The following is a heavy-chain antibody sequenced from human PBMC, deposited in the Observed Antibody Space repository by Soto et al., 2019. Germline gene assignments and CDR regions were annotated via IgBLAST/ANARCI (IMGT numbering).Heavy chain of an antibody. CDR2: INAGNGNT. Sequence: AAVKVSCKASGYTFTSYDMHWVRQAPGQRLEWMGWINAGNGNTKYSQKFQGRVTITRDTSASTAYMELSSLRSEDTAVYYCARESASWIQLWSPDAFDIWGQGTMVTVS. CDR3: ARESASWIQLWSPDAFDI. CDR1: GYTFTSYD. D-gene: IGHD5-18*01. V-gene: IGHV1-3*01. J-gene: IGHJ3*02.